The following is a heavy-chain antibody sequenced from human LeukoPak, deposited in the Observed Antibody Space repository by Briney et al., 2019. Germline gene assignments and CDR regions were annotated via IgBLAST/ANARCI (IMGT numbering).Heavy chain of an antibody. J-gene: IGHJ4*02. Sequence: GGSLRLSCAASGFTFSSYSMNWVRQAPGKGLEWVSAISGSGDSTYYADSVKGRFTISRDNSKNTLYLQMNSLRAEDTAVYYCATDVDIVATIEGDFDYWGQGTLVTVSS. CDR1: GFTFSSYS. D-gene: IGHD5-12*01. CDR3: ATDVDIVATIEGDFDY. V-gene: IGHV3-23*01. CDR2: ISGSGDST.